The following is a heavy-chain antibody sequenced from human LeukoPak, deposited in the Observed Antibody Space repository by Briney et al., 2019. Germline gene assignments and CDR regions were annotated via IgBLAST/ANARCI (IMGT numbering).Heavy chain of an antibody. Sequence: ASVKVSCKASGYTFTSYGISWVRQAPGQGLEWMGWISAYNGNTNYAQKLQGRVTMTTDTSTSTAYMELRSLRSDDTAVYYCARDRAGCGGDCFFDYWGQGTLVTVSS. D-gene: IGHD2-21*02. V-gene: IGHV1-18*01. CDR3: ARDRAGCGGDCFFDY. J-gene: IGHJ4*02. CDR2: ISAYNGNT. CDR1: GYTFTSYG.